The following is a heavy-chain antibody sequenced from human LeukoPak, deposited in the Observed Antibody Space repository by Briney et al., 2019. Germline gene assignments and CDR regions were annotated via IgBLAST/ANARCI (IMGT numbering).Heavy chain of an antibody. J-gene: IGHJ4*02. V-gene: IGHV3-30*02. Sequence: PGGSLRLSCAASGFIFSTYGMHWVRQAPGKGLEWVAFIRSDGSDKSYAGSVMGRFTISRDNSKNTLYLQMNTLTAEDTAVYYFGKHDSSSDYWGQGTLVTVSS. D-gene: IGHD3-22*01. CDR2: IRSDGSDK. CDR3: GKHDSSSDY. CDR1: GFIFSTYG.